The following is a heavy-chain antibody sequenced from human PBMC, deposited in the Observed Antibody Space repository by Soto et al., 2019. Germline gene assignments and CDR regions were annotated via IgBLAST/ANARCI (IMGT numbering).Heavy chain of an antibody. CDR3: ARRGSSWYPFAY. CDR2: ISSSSSNI. Sequence: EVQLVESGGGLVQPGGSLKLTCAASGFTFSSHNMNWVRQAQGKGLEWVSYISSSSSNIYYAYSVKGRFTISRDNSKNSLYLQMNSLRDEDTAVYDCARRGSSWYPFAYWGQGTLVTVS. CDR1: GFTFSSHN. V-gene: IGHV3-48*02. D-gene: IGHD6-13*01. J-gene: IGHJ4*02.